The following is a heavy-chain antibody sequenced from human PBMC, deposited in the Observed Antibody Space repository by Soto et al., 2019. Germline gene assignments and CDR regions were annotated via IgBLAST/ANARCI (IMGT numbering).Heavy chain of an antibody. CDR3: ARGGAYSGDKNSFDH. Sequence: SETLSLIFPVCAGCISSVGYYCSWIRQRPGKGLEWIGYIYYSGSTYYNPSLKSRVTILVDTAKNQFSLKLSSVTAADAAVYYCARGGAYSGDKNSFDHWVQETLVNDSS. CDR2: IYYSGST. CDR1: AGCISSVGYY. D-gene: IGHD5-12*01. V-gene: IGHV4-31*03. J-gene: IGHJ5*02.